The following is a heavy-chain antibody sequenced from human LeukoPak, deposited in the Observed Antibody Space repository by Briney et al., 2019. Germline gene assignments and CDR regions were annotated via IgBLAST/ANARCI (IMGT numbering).Heavy chain of an antibody. Sequence: SQTLSLTCTVSGGSISSGDYYWSWIRQPPGKGLEWIGYIYYSGSTYYNPSLKSQFTISVDTSKNQFSLKLTSVTAADTAVYYCARDSSAAATGAFDVWGQGTMVTVSS. CDR2: IYYSGST. J-gene: IGHJ3*01. V-gene: IGHV4-30-4*01. D-gene: IGHD2-15*01. CDR3: ARDSSAAATGAFDV. CDR1: GGSISSGDYY.